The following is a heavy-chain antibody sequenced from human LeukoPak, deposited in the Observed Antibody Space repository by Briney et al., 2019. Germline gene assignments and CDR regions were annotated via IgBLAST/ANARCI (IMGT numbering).Heavy chain of an antibody. V-gene: IGHV1-69*04. CDR1: GGTXSSYA. D-gene: IGHD2-21*02. CDR2: IIPILGIA. CDR3: AREVRGIVVVTAILAGAFDI. Sequence: SVKVSCKASGGTXSSYAISWVRQAPGQGLEWMGRIIPILGIANYAQKFQGRVTITADKSTSTAYMELSSLRSEDTAVYYCAREVRGIVVVTAILAGAFDIWGQGTMVTVSS. J-gene: IGHJ3*02.